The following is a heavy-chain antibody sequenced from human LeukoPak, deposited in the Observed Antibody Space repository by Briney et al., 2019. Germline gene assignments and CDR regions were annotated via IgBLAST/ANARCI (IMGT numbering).Heavy chain of an antibody. Sequence: GGSLRLSCAASGFTFGTYWMTWVRQAPGKGLEWVANIKQDGGEKWYVDSVKGRFTISRDNAKNLLYLQMNSLRAEDTAVYYCARAVAGTLIYFDNWGQGTLVTVSS. J-gene: IGHJ4*02. V-gene: IGHV3-7*04. CDR1: GFTFGTYW. D-gene: IGHD6-19*01. CDR2: IKQDGGEK. CDR3: ARAVAGTLIYFDN.